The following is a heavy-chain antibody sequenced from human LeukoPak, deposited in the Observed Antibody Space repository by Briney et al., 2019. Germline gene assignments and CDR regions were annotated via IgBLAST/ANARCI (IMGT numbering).Heavy chain of an antibody. Sequence: ASVKVSCKASGYTFTGYYMHWVRQAPGQGLEWMGWINPNSGGTNYAQKFRGRVTMTRDTSISTAYMELSRLRSDDTAVYYCARAVVRGVMYYYYMDVWGKGTTVTISS. CDR2: INPNSGGT. D-gene: IGHD3-10*01. V-gene: IGHV1-2*02. CDR3: ARAVVRGVMYYYYMDV. CDR1: GYTFTGYY. J-gene: IGHJ6*03.